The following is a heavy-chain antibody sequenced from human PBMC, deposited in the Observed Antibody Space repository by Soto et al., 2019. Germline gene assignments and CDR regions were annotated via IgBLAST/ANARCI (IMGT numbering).Heavy chain of an antibody. D-gene: IGHD2-2*01. J-gene: IGHJ3*01. V-gene: IGHV3-23*01. CDR3: AKERYCSATSCYGGFDF. CDR1: GFDFRSYA. CDR2: ISAGGANT. Sequence: GSLRLSCAASGFDFRSYAMSWVRLAPGRGLEWVSTISAGGANTQVAETLRGRFTVVRDNSKDTLHLQMNTLRADDTAIYWCAKERYCSATSCYGGFDFWGQGTVVTVSS.